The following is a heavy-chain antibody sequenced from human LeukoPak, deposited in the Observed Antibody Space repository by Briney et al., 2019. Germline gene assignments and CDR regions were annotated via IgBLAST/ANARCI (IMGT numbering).Heavy chain of an antibody. J-gene: IGHJ4*02. CDR2: IKQDGSEK. Sequence: AGGSLRLSCAASGFTFSRYWMRWVRQAPGKGLEWVANIKQDGSEKYYVDSVKGRFTISRDNAKISLYLQMNSLRAEDTAIYYCARSAGSSGWYEGYYFDYWGQGTLVTVSS. V-gene: IGHV3-7*01. CDR1: GFTFSRYW. CDR3: ARSAGSSGWYEGYYFDY. D-gene: IGHD6-13*01.